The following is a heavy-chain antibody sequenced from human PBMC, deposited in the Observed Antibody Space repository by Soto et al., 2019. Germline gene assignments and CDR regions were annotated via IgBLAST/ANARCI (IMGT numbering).Heavy chain of an antibody. J-gene: IGHJ4*02. CDR3: AKDPASMIVGYFDY. Sequence: GGSLRLSCAASGFTFSSYAMSWVRQAPGKGLEWVSAISGSGGSTYYADSVKGRFTISRDNSKNTLYLQMNSLRAEDRAVYSCAKDPASMIVGYFDYWGQGTLVTVSS. CDR1: GFTFSSYA. V-gene: IGHV3-23*01. CDR2: ISGSGGST. D-gene: IGHD3-22*01.